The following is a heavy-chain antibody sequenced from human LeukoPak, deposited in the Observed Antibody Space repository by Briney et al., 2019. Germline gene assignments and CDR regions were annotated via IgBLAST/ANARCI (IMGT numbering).Heavy chain of an antibody. J-gene: IGHJ4*02. Sequence: ASVKVSCKASGYTFTSYAMNWVRQAPGQGLEWMGWINTNTGNPTYAQGFTGRFVFSLDTSVSTAYLQISSLKAKDTAVYYCARGRKQWLPPVGIDYWGQGTLVTVSS. CDR3: ARGRKQWLPPVGIDY. CDR2: INTNTGNP. CDR1: GYTFTSYA. V-gene: IGHV7-4-1*02. D-gene: IGHD6-19*01.